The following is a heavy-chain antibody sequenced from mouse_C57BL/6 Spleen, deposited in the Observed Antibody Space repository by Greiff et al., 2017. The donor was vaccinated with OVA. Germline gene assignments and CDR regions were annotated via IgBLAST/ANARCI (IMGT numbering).Heavy chain of an antibody. Sequence: EVKLVESGGGLVKPGGSLKLSCAASGFTFSDYGMHWVRQAPEKGLEWVAYISSGSSTIYYADTVKGRFTISRDNATNTLFLQMTSLRSEDTAMYYCARGHYGSLDYWGQGTTLTVSS. CDR3: ARGHYGSLDY. D-gene: IGHD1-1*01. J-gene: IGHJ2*01. CDR1: GFTFSDYG. CDR2: ISSGSSTI. V-gene: IGHV5-17*01.